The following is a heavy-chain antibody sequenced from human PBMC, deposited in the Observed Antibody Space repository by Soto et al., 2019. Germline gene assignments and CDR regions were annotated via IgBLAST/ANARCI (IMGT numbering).Heavy chain of an antibody. V-gene: IGHV4-59*08. Sequence: SETLSLTCTVAGGSISSYYWSWIRPPPGKGLEWIGYIYYSGSTNYNPSLKSRVTISVDTSKNQFSLKLSSVAAAATAVYYCARLIIVATINDYYYYYMDVWGKGTTVTVSS. CDR1: GGSISSYY. CDR2: IYYSGST. CDR3: ARLIIVATINDYYYYYMDV. D-gene: IGHD5-12*01. J-gene: IGHJ6*03.